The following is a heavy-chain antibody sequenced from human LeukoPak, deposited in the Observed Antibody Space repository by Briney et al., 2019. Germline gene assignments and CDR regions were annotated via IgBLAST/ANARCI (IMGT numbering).Heavy chain of an antibody. CDR2: IYYSGST. Sequence: SETLSLTCTVSGGSISRGGYYWSWIRQHPGKGLEWIGYIYYSGSTYYNPSLKSRVTISVDTSKNQFSLKLSSVTAADTAVYYCARGMVRGVNNYWGQGTLVTVSS. D-gene: IGHD3-10*01. J-gene: IGHJ4*02. V-gene: IGHV4-31*03. CDR3: ARGMVRGVNNY. CDR1: GGSISRGGYY.